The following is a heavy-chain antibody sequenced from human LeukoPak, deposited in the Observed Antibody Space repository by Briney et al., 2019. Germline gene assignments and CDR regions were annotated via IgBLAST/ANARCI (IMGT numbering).Heavy chain of an antibody. D-gene: IGHD6-13*01. CDR3: VTKIAAAAWLDP. CDR2: IYYSGST. CDR1: GYSISSDNW. Sequence: SETLSLTCAVSGYSISSDNWWGWIRQPPGRGLEWIGYIYYSGSTYYNPSLKSRVTMSIDTSHNQFSLKLTSVTSVDTAVYYCVTKIAAAAWLDPWGQGTPVTVSS. J-gene: IGHJ5*02. V-gene: IGHV4-28*01.